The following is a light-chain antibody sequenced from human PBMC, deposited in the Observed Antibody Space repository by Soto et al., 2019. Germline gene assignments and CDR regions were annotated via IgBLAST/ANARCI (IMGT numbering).Light chain of an antibody. J-gene: IGKJ2*01. CDR3: QQYKSYAMYT. Sequence: DIQMTQSPSTLSASVGDSVTITCRASQSLSDWLAWYQQKPGKAPSLLIYDASTFESGVPSRFSGSGSGTEFTLTICSVQPDDFATYYCQQYKSYAMYTFGQGTKLEIK. V-gene: IGKV1-5*01. CDR1: QSLSDW. CDR2: DAS.